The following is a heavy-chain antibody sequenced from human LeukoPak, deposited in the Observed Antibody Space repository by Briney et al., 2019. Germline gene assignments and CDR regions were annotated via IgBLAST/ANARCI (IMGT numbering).Heavy chain of an antibody. Sequence: GGSLRLSCAASGFTFSNYWMTWVRQAPGKGLEWVANIKQDGSEEYYVDSVKGRFTISRDNTKNSLYLQMNSLRAEDTAVYYCAKVVISSPNPYYFDYWGQGTLVTVSS. CDR3: AKVVISSPNPYYFDY. J-gene: IGHJ4*02. D-gene: IGHD1-14*01. V-gene: IGHV3-7*03. CDR1: GFTFSNYW. CDR2: IKQDGSEE.